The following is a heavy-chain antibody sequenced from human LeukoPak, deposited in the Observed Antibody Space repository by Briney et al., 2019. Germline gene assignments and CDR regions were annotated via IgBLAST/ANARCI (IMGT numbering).Heavy chain of an antibody. V-gene: IGHV3-30*02. CDR3: AKRGRAYCGGDCYYPPNNYYMDV. CDR2: IRYDGSNK. Sequence: GGSLRLSCAASGFTFSSYGMHWVRQAPGKGLEWVAFIRYDGSNKYYADSVKGRFTISRDSSKNTLYLQMNSLRAEDTAVYHCAKRGRAYCGGDCYYPPNNYYMDVWGKGTTVTVSS. J-gene: IGHJ6*03. D-gene: IGHD2-21*01. CDR1: GFTFSSYG.